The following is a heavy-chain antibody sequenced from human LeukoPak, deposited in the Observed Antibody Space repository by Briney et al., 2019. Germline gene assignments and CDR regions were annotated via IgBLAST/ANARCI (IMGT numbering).Heavy chain of an antibody. V-gene: IGHV4-39*07. CDR3: ASAYYDILGGHFDY. CDR2: IYYSGNT. CDR1: GGSISSSTYY. D-gene: IGHD3-9*01. Sequence: SETPSLTCTVSGGSISSSTYYWGWIRQPPGKGLEWLGSIYYSGNTYYNPSLKSRVTISVDTSKNQFSLKLSSVTAADTAVYYCASAYYDILGGHFDYWGQGTLVTVSS. J-gene: IGHJ4*02.